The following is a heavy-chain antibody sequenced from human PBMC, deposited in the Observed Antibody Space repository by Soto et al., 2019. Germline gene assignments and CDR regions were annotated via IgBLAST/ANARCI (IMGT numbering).Heavy chain of an antibody. CDR2: IYYSGST. V-gene: IGHV4-61*08. D-gene: IGHD3-3*01. J-gene: IGHJ1*01. Sequence: SWSXALGCALCGVCVLLGGDDVSWIRQHPGKGLEWIGYIYYSGSTNYNPSLKSRVTISLDTSKNKFSLKLRSVTDEDTAVYYCARSFHPPWSGRYASYRGQRT. CDR1: GVCVLLGGDD. CDR3: ARSFHPPWSGRYASY.